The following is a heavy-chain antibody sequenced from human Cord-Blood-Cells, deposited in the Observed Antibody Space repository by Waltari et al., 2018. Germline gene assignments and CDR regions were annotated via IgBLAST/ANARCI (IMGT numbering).Heavy chain of an antibody. D-gene: IGHD3-9*01. J-gene: IGHJ3*02. V-gene: IGHV3-33*01. CDR3: ARDRAILTGYDAFDI. CDR1: GFTFSSYG. Sequence: QVQLVESGGGVVQPGRSLRLSCAASGFTFSSYGMHWVRQAPGKGLEWVAVIWYDGSNKYYADSVKGRFTISRDNSKNMLYLQMNSLRAEDTAVYYCARDRAILTGYDAFDIWGQGTMVTVSS. CDR2: IWYDGSNK.